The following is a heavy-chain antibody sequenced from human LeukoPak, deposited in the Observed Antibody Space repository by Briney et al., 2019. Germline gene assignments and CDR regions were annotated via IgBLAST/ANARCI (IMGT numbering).Heavy chain of an antibody. CDR2: INPSGGST. D-gene: IGHD7-27*01. V-gene: IGHV1-46*01. CDR1: GYTFTSYY. J-gene: IGHJ3*02. CDR3: ASQTGAYDAFDI. Sequence: ASVKVSCKASGYTFTSYYMHWVRQAPGQGLEWMGIINPSGGSTSYAQKSQGRVTMTRDTSTSTVYMELSSLRSEDTAVYYCASQTGAYDAFDIWGQGTMVTVSS.